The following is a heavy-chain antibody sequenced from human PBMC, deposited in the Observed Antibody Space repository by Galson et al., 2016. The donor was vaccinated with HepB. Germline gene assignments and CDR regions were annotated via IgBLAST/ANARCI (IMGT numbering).Heavy chain of an antibody. CDR1: GFTFGSYS. J-gene: IGHJ4*02. CDR2: IRSGSDAI. CDR3: ARSSWSSGCWCSNDY. V-gene: IGHV3-48*02. Sequence: LRLSCAASGFTFGSYSMNWVRQAPGKGLEWVSYIRSGSDAIYYADSVKGRFTMSRDNVKNSLYLQMNSRRDEDTAVYYCARSSWSSGCWCSNDYWGQGTLVTVSS. D-gene: IGHD6-19*01.